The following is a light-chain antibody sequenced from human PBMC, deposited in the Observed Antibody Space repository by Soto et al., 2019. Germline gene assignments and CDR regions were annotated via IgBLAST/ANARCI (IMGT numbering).Light chain of an antibody. V-gene: IGKV1-16*01. J-gene: IGKJ2*01. CDR3: QQYRSYPYT. CDR2: ATS. Sequence: DTHMTQTPSSLSASVGDRVTITCRASHDISNYLAWFQQKPGKAPKSLIYATSTLQSGVPSRFSGSGFGADFTLTIDSLQPEDFATYYCQQYRSYPYTFGQGTKVDIK. CDR1: HDISNY.